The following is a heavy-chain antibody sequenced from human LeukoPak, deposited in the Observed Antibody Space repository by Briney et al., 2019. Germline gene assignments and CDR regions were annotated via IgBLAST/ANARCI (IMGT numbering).Heavy chain of an antibody. CDR3: VRVSRSRDGYNPFDY. CDR1: GYTFTSYY. CDR2: INPSGGST. D-gene: IGHD5-24*01. V-gene: IGHV1-46*01. J-gene: IGHJ4*02. Sequence: PGASVKVSCKASGYTFTSYYMHWVRQAPGQGLEWMGIINPSGGSTSYAQKFQGRVTMTRDMSTSTVYMELSSLRSEDTAVYYCVRVSRSRDGYNPFDYWGQGTLVTVSS.